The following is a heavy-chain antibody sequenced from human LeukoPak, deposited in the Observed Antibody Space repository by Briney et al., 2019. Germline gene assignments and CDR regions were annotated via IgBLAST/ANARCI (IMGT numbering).Heavy chain of an antibody. Sequence: ASVKVSCKASGGTFSSYAISWVRQAPGQGLEWMGIINPSGGSTSYAQKFQGRVTMTRDMSTSTVYMELSSLRAEDTAVYYCAKERQWLEPFDYWGQGTLVTVSS. CDR3: AKERQWLEPFDY. V-gene: IGHV1-46*01. CDR1: GGTFSSYA. CDR2: INPSGGST. J-gene: IGHJ4*02. D-gene: IGHD6-19*01.